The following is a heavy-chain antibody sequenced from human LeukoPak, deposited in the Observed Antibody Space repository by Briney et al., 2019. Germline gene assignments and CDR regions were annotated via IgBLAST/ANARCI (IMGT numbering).Heavy chain of an antibody. Sequence: PGGSLRLSCAASGFTVRSNYMSWVRQAPGKGLEWVSVIYSGGSTYYADSVKGRFTISRDNSKNTLYLQMNSLRAEDTAVYYCAGGENYDILTGYYPYWGQGTLVTVSS. CDR3: AGGENYDILTGYYPY. CDR2: IYSGGST. J-gene: IGHJ4*02. V-gene: IGHV3-53*01. D-gene: IGHD3-9*01. CDR1: GFTVRSNY.